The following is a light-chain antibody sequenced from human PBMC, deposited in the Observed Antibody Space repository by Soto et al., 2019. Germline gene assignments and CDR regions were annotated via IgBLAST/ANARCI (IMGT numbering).Light chain of an antibody. J-gene: IGKJ3*01. Sequence: DIQMTQSPTSLSASVGDRVTITCRASQGIRNYVAWYHQIPGKAPKLLIYAASTLQSGVPSLFSGSGSGTDFTLTINGLQPEDVATYSCQKYSSVPVFGPGTKVEIK. V-gene: IGKV1-27*01. CDR2: AAS. CDR1: QGIRNY. CDR3: QKYSSVPV.